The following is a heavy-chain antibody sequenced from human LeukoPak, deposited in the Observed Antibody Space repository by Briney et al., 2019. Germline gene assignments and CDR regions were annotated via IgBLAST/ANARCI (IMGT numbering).Heavy chain of an antibody. CDR2: ISGSGGST. V-gene: IGHV3-23*01. CDR3: AKEYSSSFFAGSFAFDI. Sequence: GGSLRLPCAASGFTFSSYAMSWVRQAPGKGLEWVSAISGSGGSTYYADSVKGRFTISRDNSKNTLYLQMNSLRAEDTAVYYCAKEYSSSFFAGSFAFDIWGQGTMVTVSS. D-gene: IGHD6-6*01. J-gene: IGHJ3*02. CDR1: GFTFSSYA.